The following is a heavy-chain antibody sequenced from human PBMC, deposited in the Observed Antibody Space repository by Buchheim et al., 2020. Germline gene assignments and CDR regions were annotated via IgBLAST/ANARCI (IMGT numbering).Heavy chain of an antibody. CDR2: INHSGST. CDR1: GGSFSGYY. Sequence: QVQLQQWGAGLLKPSETLSLTCAVYGGSFSGYYWSWIRQPPGKGLEWIGEINHSGSTNYNPSLKSRVTISVDTSKNQFSLTLSSVTAADTAVYYCARGRRSGLFSTFDYWGQGTL. D-gene: IGHD3-22*01. J-gene: IGHJ4*02. CDR3: ARGRRSGLFSTFDY. V-gene: IGHV4-34*01.